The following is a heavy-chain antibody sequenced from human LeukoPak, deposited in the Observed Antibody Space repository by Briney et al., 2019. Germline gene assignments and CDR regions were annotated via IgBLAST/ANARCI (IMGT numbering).Heavy chain of an antibody. CDR3: AREVSHWFFDV. CDR2: IKQDESGT. Sequence: SGGSLRLSCAASGFTFSGYWMSWVRQAPGKGLEWVANIKQDESGTYYVDSMKGRFTISRDNAKNSLFLQMDSLRAEDTAVYFCAREVSHWFFDVWGRGALVTVSS. J-gene: IGHJ2*01. V-gene: IGHV3-7*01. CDR1: GFTFSGYW.